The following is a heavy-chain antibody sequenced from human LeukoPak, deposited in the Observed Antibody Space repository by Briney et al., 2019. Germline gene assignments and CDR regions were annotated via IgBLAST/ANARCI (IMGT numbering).Heavy chain of an antibody. CDR2: IYYSGST. CDR3: ARQGVGIAVAGTH. V-gene: IGHV4-39*01. D-gene: IGHD6-19*01. Sequence: SETLSLTCTVSGGSISSSSYYWGWIRQPPGKGLEWIGSIYYSGSTYYNPSLKSRVTISVDTSKNQFSLKLSSVTAADTAVYYCARQGVGIAVAGTHWGQGTLVTVSS. CDR1: GGSISSSSYY. J-gene: IGHJ4*02.